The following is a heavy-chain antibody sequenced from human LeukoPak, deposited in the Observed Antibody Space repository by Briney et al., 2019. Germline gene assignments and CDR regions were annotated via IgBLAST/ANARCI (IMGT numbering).Heavy chain of an antibody. CDR1: GGSISSYY. D-gene: IGHD3-22*01. CDR2: IYYSGST. CDR3: ARDSGRYDRDAFDI. V-gene: IGHV4-59*01. Sequence: PSETLSLTCTVSGGSISSYYWSWLRQPPGKGLEWIGYIYYSGSTNYNPSLKSRVTISVDTSKNQFSLKLSSVTAADTAVYYCARDSGRYDRDAFDIWGQGTMVTVSS. J-gene: IGHJ3*02.